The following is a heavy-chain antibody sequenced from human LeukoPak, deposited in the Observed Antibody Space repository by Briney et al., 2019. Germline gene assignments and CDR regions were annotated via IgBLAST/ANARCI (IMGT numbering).Heavy chain of an antibody. Sequence: QAGGSLRLSFAASGFTFRSNAMSWVRQAPGKGLEWVSGISGSGDSTYYADSVKGRFTISRDNSKNTLFLQMNSLRAEDTAVYYCAKVGAPYYYYYMDVWGKGTTVTVSS. V-gene: IGHV3-23*01. CDR3: AKVGAPYYYYYMDV. CDR2: ISGSGDST. CDR1: GFTFRSNA. D-gene: IGHD3-10*01. J-gene: IGHJ6*03.